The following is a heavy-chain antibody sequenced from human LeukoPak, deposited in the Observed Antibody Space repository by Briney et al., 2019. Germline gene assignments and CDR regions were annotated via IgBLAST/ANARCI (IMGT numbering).Heavy chain of an antibody. V-gene: IGHV3-23*01. CDR1: LFSTCRYA. J-gene: IGHJ4*01. Sequence: GGSLRLSCVDPLFSTCRYAMRLGSQSRGKGPEWISAISGGSSNIYYADSVKGRFTVSRDNSKYTVFLQFNSMRAENTDDNYCYSAAVTAVVVVLDPWGHGTLVTVSS. CDR3: YSAAVTAVVVVLDP. CDR2: ISGGSSNI. D-gene: IGHD2-21*02.